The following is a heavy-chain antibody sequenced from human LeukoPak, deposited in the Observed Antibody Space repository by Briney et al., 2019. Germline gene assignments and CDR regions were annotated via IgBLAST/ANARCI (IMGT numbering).Heavy chain of an antibody. J-gene: IGHJ4*02. D-gene: IGHD6-19*01. CDR2: IYYSGST. V-gene: IGHV4-59*01. CDR1: GGSISSYY. Sequence: SETLSLTCTVSGGSISSYYWSWIRQPPGKGLEWLGYIYYSGSTNYNPSLKSRVTISVDTSKNQFSLKLGSVTAADTAVYYCARGMGIAVAGPYFDYWGQGTLVTVSS. CDR3: ARGMGIAVAGPYFDY.